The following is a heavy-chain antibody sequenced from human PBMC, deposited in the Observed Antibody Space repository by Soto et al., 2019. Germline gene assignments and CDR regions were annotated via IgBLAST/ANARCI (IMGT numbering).Heavy chain of an antibody. D-gene: IGHD2-15*01. CDR2: INPNSGGA. V-gene: IGHV1-2*02. J-gene: IGHJ5*02. Sequence: QVQLVQSGAEVKKPGASVKVSCKASGYSFTVYYMHWLRQAPGQGLEWMGWINPNSGGANYAQKFQGRVTMTRDTSINTAYTELSSLRSDDTAVYYSAPEKALGSGKWFDPWGQGTLVTVSS. CDR1: GYSFTVYY. CDR3: APEKALGSGKWFDP.